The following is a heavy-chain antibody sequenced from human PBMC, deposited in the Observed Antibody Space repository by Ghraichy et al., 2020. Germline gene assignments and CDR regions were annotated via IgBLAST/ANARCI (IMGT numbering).Heavy chain of an antibody. J-gene: IGHJ1*01. CDR2: TYYRSKWYN. CDR3: AKSATGYSSSWFAEYFQH. CDR1: GDSVSSNSAA. D-gene: IGHD6-13*01. Sequence: SQTLSLTCAISGDSVSSNSAAWNWIRQSPSRGLEWLGRTYYRSKWYNDYAVSVKSRITINPDTSKNQFSLQLNSVTPEDTAVYYCAKSATGYSSSWFAEYFQHWGQGTLVTVSS. V-gene: IGHV6-1*01.